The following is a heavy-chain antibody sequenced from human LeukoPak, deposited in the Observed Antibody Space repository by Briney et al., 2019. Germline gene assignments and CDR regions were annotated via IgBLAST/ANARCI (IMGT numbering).Heavy chain of an antibody. J-gene: IGHJ4*02. V-gene: IGHV3-21*01. CDR1: GFTFSSYN. Sequence: GGSLRLCCAASGFTFSSYNMNWVRQASGKGLEWFSSISTSSSYINYADSVKGRFTISRDNAKNSVYLQMNSLRAEDTAVYYCARDKDRASAGRCYLPDDWGQGTLVTVSS. D-gene: IGHD2-15*01. CDR2: ISTSSSYI. CDR3: ARDKDRASAGRCYLPDD.